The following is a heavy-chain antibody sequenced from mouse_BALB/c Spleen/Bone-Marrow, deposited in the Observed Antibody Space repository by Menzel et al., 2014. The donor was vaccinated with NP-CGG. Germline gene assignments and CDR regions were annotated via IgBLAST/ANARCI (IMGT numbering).Heavy chain of an antibody. J-gene: IGHJ3*01. CDR1: GFKFXDTH. D-gene: IGHD1-1*01. CDR3: SRDYGGTAWFAY. CDR2: IDPASGDT. V-gene: IGHV14-3*02. Sequence: VHVKQSGAELVKPGASVKLSCTASGFKFXDTHMHWVKQRPEQGLEWIGRIDPASGDTKYDPKFQGKAAITGDTSSNTAYLQLSSLTSEDTAVYYCSRDYGGTAWFAYWGQGTLVTVSA.